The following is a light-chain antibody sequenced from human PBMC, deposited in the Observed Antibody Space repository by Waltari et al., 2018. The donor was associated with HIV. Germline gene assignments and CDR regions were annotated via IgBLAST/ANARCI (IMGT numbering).Light chain of an antibody. CDR2: NTN. CDR3: VLYMGSGIWV. J-gene: IGLJ3*02. V-gene: IGLV8-61*01. Sequence: QTVVTQEPSFPVSPGGTVTLTCGFTSGSLATPSFPSWYLQHQGPAPRTRIYNTNTRSSGVPDRFAGSILGNKAALTITGAQADDECDYYCVLYMGSGIWVFGGGTKLTVL. CDR1: SGSLATPSF.